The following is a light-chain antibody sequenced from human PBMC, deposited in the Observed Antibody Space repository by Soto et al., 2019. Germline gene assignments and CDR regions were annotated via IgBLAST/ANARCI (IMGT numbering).Light chain of an antibody. Sequence: QSALTQPASVSGSPGQSITICCTGTSSDVGNYNLVSWYQHHPGKAPKLMIYEGSQRPSGVSSRFSGSKSGNTASLTISGLQAEDEADYHCCSYAGDNTYVFGTGTKLTVL. J-gene: IGLJ1*01. CDR2: EGS. CDR3: CSYAGDNTYV. CDR1: SSDVGNYNL. V-gene: IGLV2-23*01.